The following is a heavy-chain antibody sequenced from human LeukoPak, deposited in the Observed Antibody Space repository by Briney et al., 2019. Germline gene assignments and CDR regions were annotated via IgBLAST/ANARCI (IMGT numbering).Heavy chain of an antibody. CDR2: ISQSGSDT. Sequence: PGGSLRLSCAASGFTFSGYDMNWGRQAPGTGPEWVAAISQSGSDTHYGDSVKGRFTISRDNSKNTLYLQMNTLRVEDTAVYCCVKGGWFDDWGQGTLVTVSS. V-gene: IGHV3-23*05. CDR1: GFTFSGYD. J-gene: IGHJ4*02. D-gene: IGHD6-19*01. CDR3: VKGGWFDD.